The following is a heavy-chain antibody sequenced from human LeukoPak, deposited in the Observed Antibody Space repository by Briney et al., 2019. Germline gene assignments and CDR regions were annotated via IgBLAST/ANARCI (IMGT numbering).Heavy chain of an antibody. J-gene: IGHJ4*02. Sequence: SETLSLTCTVSGGSISSYYWSWIRQPPGKGLEWIGYIYYSGSTNYNPSLKSRVTISVDTSKNQFSLKLSSVTAADTAVYYCARGYDFWSGPDYWGQGTLVTVSS. D-gene: IGHD3-3*01. V-gene: IGHV4-59*01. CDR3: ARGYDFWSGPDY. CDR2: IYYSGST. CDR1: GGSISSYY.